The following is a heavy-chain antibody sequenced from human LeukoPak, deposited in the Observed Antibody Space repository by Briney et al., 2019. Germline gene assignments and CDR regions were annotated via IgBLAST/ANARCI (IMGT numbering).Heavy chain of an antibody. CDR3: AELGITMIGGV. V-gene: IGHV3-11*04. J-gene: IGHJ6*04. CDR1: GFTFSDHY. Sequence: GGSLRLSCAAPGFTFSDHYMDWVRQAPGKGLEWVSYISSSGSTIYYADSVKGRFTISRDNAKNSLYLQMNSLRAEDTAVYYCAELGITMIGGVWGKGTTATISS. D-gene: IGHD3-10*02. CDR2: ISSSGSTI.